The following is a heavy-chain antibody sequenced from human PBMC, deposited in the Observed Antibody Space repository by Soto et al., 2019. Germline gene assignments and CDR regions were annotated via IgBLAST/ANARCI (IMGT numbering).Heavy chain of an antibody. CDR1: GFTFSPFW. J-gene: IGHJ4*02. D-gene: IGHD4-4*01. CDR3: ARGSNHFDY. V-gene: IGHV3-74*01. Sequence: EVQLVESGGGLVQPGGSLRLSCAASGFTFSPFWMHWVRQVPGKGPVWVSRINSDGNSTSYADSVKGRFTISRDNAKNTLYLQMNSLKAEDTAVYYCARGSNHFDYWGQGTLVTVSS. CDR2: INSDGNST.